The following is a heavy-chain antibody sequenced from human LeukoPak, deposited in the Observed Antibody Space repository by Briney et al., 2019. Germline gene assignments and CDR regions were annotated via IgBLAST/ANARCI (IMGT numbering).Heavy chain of an antibody. J-gene: IGHJ3*02. CDR3: ARDILAGGANDVLDI. D-gene: IGHD2-2*02. CDR1: GYTFTGYY. Sequence: ASVKVSCKASGYTFTGYYMHWVRQAPGQGLEWMGWINPNSGGTNYAQKLQGRVTMTTDTSTSTAYMELRSLRSDDTAVYYCARDILAGGANDVLDIWGQGTMVTVSS. CDR2: INPNSGGT. V-gene: IGHV1-2*02.